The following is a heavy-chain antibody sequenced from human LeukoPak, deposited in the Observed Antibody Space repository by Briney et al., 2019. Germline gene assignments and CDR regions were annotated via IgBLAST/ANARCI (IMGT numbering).Heavy chain of an antibody. CDR1: GFSISDHH. CDR2: VRNKPNGYTT. Sequence: RGSLRLSCAASGFSISDHHMDWVRQAPGKGLEWVGRVRNKPNGYTTDYGTSVKGRFTISRDDSKNSLYLQMNSLTGEDTAVYYCTRVRHGDYFDYWGQGTLVSVSS. D-gene: IGHD4-17*01. CDR3: TRVRHGDYFDY. V-gene: IGHV3-72*01. J-gene: IGHJ4*02.